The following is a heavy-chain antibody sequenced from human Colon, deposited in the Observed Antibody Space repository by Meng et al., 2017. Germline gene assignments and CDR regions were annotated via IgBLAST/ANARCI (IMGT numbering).Heavy chain of an antibody. CDR2: IIPIFGTA. Sequence: KVSCKASGGTFSSYAISWVRQAPGQGLEWMGGIIPIFGTANYAQKFQGRVTITADESTSTAYMELSSLRSEDTAVYYCARENSGYDSGGYYFDYWGQGTLVTVSS. CDR3: ARENSGYDSGGYYFDY. CDR1: GGTFSSYA. J-gene: IGHJ4*02. D-gene: IGHD5-12*01. V-gene: IGHV1-69*01.